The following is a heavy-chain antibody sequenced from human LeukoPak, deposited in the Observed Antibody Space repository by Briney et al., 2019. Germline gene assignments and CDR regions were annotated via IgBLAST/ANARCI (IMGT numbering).Heavy chain of an antibody. D-gene: IGHD7-27*01. J-gene: IGHJ4*02. Sequence: SETLSLTCAMSGGSVSDGHIYWNWVRQAAGTGLEWIGRISDRRNINYNPSLKSRVTISLDTSRNQFSLKLSSVTAADTAVYYCARQRGWGFGSYLDYWGQGTLVTVSS. CDR1: GGSVSDGHIY. CDR3: ARQRGWGFGSYLDY. CDR2: ISDRRNI. V-gene: IGHV4-61*02.